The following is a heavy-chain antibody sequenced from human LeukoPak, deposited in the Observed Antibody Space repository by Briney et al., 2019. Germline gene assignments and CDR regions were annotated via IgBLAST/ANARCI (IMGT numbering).Heavy chain of an antibody. V-gene: IGHV5-51*01. Sequence: GESLKISCQGSGNNLITYWIGWVRQMPGKGLEWMGIIYPSDSDTRYSPSFQGQVTISADKSISTAYLQWNSLKASDTAMYYCATPRAYCSSTSCYHHAFDIWGQGTMVTVSS. CDR2: IYPSDSDT. J-gene: IGHJ3*02. CDR1: GNNLITYW. D-gene: IGHD2-2*01. CDR3: ATPRAYCSSTSCYHHAFDI.